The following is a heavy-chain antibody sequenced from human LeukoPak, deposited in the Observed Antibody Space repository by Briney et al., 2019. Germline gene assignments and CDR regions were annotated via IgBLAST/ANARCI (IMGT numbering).Heavy chain of an antibody. V-gene: IGHV3-7*01. Sequence: PGGSLRLSCAASGFTFSSYWMSWVRQAPGKGLEWVANIKQDGSEKYYVDSVKGRFTISRDNAKNSLYLQMNSLRAEDTAVYYCARGETSHWDNYGLDYWGQGTLVTVSS. CDR2: IKQDGSEK. CDR3: ARGETSHWDNYGLDY. J-gene: IGHJ4*02. D-gene: IGHD1/OR15-1a*01. CDR1: GFTFSSYW.